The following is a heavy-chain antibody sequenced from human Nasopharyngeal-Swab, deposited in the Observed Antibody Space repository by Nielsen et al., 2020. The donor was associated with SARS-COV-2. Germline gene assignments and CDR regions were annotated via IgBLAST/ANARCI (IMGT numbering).Heavy chain of an antibody. CDR3: ARDLQGALNYYVMDV. CDR1: GRTFIPYT. CDR2: IIPILDKP. J-gene: IGHJ6*02. D-gene: IGHD1-26*01. Sequence: SSVNVSFLSYGRTFIPYTISWVRQSPGQGLEWMGGIIPILDKPNYAQKFQGRVTITADRSTSTAYMELSSLRSEHTAVYFCARDLQGALNYYVMDVWGQGTTVTVSS. V-gene: IGHV1-69*10.